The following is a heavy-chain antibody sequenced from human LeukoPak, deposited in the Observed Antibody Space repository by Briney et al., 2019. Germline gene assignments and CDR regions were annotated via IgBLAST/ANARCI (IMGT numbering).Heavy chain of an antibody. CDR3: ARDYYDHAFDI. CDR1: GFTFSSYS. D-gene: IGHD3-22*01. Sequence: SGGSLRLSCAASGFTFSSYSMNWVRQAPGKGLEWVANIKQDGSEKYYVDSVKGRFTISRDNAKNSLYLQMNSLRAEDTAVYYCARDYYDHAFDIWGQGTMVTVSS. V-gene: IGHV3-7*01. CDR2: IKQDGSEK. J-gene: IGHJ3*02.